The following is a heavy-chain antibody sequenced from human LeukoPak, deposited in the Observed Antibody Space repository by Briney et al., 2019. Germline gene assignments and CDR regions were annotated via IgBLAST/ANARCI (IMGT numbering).Heavy chain of an antibody. CDR2: ISAYNGNT. V-gene: IGHV1-18*01. Sequence: GASVKVSCKASGYTFTSYGISWVRQAPGQGLEWMGWISAYNGNTNYAQKLQGRVTMTTDTSTSTAYMELRSLRSDDTAVYYCARVVPRKGYSGYDYSYWGQGTLVTVSS. D-gene: IGHD5-12*01. CDR3: ARVVPRKGYSGYDYSY. J-gene: IGHJ4*02. CDR1: GYTFTSYG.